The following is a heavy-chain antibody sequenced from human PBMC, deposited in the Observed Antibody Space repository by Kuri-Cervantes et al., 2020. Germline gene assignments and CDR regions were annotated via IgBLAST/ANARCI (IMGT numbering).Heavy chain of an antibody. J-gene: IGHJ3*02. V-gene: IGHV1-69*05. CDR2: IIPIFGTA. Sequence: SVKVSCKASGGTFSSCAISWMRQAPGQGLEWMGGIIPIFGTANYAQKFQGRVTITTDESTSTAYVELSSLRSEDTAVYYCARSSGYGTSGAFDIWGQGTMVTVSS. D-gene: IGHD5-18*01. CDR1: GGTFSSCA. CDR3: ARSSGYGTSGAFDI.